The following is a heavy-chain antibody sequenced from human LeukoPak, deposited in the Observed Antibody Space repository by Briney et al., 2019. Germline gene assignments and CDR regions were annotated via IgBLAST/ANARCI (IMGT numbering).Heavy chain of an antibody. V-gene: IGHV4-59*12. Sequence: SETLSLTCTVSSGSMTDACWSWFRQAPGKGLEWLGFIYPNGLTEYSPPLRSRVSFSVATSKREATVRLSSVTASDTAVYYCTREGYGRSGYFLGFWGQETLVTVSS. CDR1: SGSMTDAC. J-gene: IGHJ4*02. D-gene: IGHD3-22*01. CDR2: IYPNGLT. CDR3: TREGYGRSGYFLGF.